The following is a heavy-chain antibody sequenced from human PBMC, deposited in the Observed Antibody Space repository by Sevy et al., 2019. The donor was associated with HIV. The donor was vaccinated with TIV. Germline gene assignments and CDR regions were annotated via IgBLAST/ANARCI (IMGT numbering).Heavy chain of an antibody. CDR3: ARTTGGSEAAFDF. CDR2: SSSATHYT. Sequence: GGSLRLSCAASGFIFSSYSMNWVRQAPGKGLEWVSSSSSATHYTYYADSVKGRFTVSRDYAKNSLFLQMNSLRAEDTAVYYCARTTGGSEAAFDFWGQGTMVTVSS. CDR1: GFIFSSYS. V-gene: IGHV3-21*01. J-gene: IGHJ3*01. D-gene: IGHD1-1*01.